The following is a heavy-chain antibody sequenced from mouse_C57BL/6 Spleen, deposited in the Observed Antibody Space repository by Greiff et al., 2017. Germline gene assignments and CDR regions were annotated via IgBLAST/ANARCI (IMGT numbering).Heavy chain of an antibody. CDR1: GYAFSSSW. Sequence: QVQLQQSGPELVKPGASVKISCKASGYAFSSSWMNWVKQRPGKGLEWIGRIYPGDGDTNYNGKFKGKATLTADKSSSTAYMQLSSLTSEDSAVYFCARDLYYCNLYAMDYWGQGNSVTVSS. J-gene: IGHJ4*01. V-gene: IGHV1-82*01. CDR3: ARDLYYCNLYAMDY. D-gene: IGHD2-1*01. CDR2: IYPGDGDT.